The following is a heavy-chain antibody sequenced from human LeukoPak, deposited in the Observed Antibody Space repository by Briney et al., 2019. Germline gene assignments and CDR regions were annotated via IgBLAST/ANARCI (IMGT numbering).Heavy chain of an antibody. J-gene: IGHJ4*02. V-gene: IGHV3-30*04. D-gene: IGHD6-19*01. CDR1: GFTFSSYA. CDR2: ISYDGSNK. Sequence: GGSLRLSCAASGFTFSSYAMHWVRQAPGKGLEWVAVISYDGSNKYYADSVKGRFTISRDNSKNTLYLQMNSLRAEDTAVYYCARDREAVAGTDRGFWSPYYYFDYWGQGTLVTVSS. CDR3: ARDREAVAGTDRGFWSPYYYFDY.